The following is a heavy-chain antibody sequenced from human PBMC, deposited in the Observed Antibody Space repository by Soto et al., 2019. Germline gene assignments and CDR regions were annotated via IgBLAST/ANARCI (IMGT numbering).Heavy chain of an antibody. D-gene: IGHD3-3*01. J-gene: IGHJ5*02. CDR2: FDPEDGET. V-gene: IGHV1-24*01. CDR1: GYTLTELS. Sequence: ASVKVSCKVSGYTLTELSMHWVRQAPGKGLEWMGGFDPEDGETIYAQKFQGRVTMTEDTSTDTAYMELSSLRSEDTAVYYCATVYSSSVRITIFGVVTAAGWFDPWGQGTLVTVSS. CDR3: ATVYSSSVRITIFGVVTAAGWFDP.